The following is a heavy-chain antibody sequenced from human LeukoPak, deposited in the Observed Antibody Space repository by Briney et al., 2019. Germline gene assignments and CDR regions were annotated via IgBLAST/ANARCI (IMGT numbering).Heavy chain of an antibody. CDR1: GGSMYNFY. J-gene: IGHJ6*03. CDR2: IYYSGST. V-gene: IGHV4-59*01. CDR3: ARVGTEPVHYYYYMDV. Sequence: SETLSLTCTVSGGSMYNFYWSWIRQPPGKGLEWSGYIYYSGSTNYNPSLKSRVTISVDTSKNQFSLKLSSVTAADTAVYYCARVGTEPVHYYYYMDVWGKGTTVTISS. D-gene: IGHD1-14*01.